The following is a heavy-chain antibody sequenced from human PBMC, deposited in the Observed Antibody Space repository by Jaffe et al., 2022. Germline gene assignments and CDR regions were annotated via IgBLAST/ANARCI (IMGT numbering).Heavy chain of an antibody. CDR3: ARYDEQLWLFDY. CDR2: INHSGST. CDR1: GGSFSGYY. V-gene: IGHV4-34*01. Sequence: QVQLQQWGAGLLKPSETLSLTCAVYGGSFSGYYWSWIRQPPGKGLEWIGEINHSGSTNYNPSLKSRVTISVDTSKNQFSLKLSSVTAADTAVYYCARYDEQLWLFDYWGQGTLVTVSS. J-gene: IGHJ4*02. D-gene: IGHD5-18*01.